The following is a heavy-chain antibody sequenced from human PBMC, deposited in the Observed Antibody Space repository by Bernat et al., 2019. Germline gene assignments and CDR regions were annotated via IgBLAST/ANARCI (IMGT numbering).Heavy chain of an antibody. Sequence: QVQLVESGGGVVQPGRSLRLSCAASGFTFSNYAMHWVRQAPGKGLEWVAVISYDGSNKYYADSVKGRFTISRDNSKNTLYLQMNSLRAEDTAVYYCARDRVTTVTTYGRGLFDYWGQGTLVTVSS. D-gene: IGHD4-17*01. J-gene: IGHJ4*02. CDR2: ISYDGSNK. CDR1: GFTFSNYA. CDR3: ARDRVTTVTTYGRGLFDY. V-gene: IGHV3-30*01.